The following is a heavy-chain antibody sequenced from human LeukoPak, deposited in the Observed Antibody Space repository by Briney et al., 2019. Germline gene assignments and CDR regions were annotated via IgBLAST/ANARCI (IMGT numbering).Heavy chain of an antibody. Sequence: SETLSLTCTVSGGSISSYYWSWIRQPPGKGLEWIGYIYYSGSTNYNPSLKSRVTISVDTSKNQFSLKLSSVTAADTAVYYCARVASTFGVPSWFDPWGQGTLVTVSS. V-gene: IGHV4-59*01. CDR3: ARVASTFGVPSWFDP. D-gene: IGHD3-3*01. CDR1: GGSISSYY. J-gene: IGHJ5*02. CDR2: IYYSGST.